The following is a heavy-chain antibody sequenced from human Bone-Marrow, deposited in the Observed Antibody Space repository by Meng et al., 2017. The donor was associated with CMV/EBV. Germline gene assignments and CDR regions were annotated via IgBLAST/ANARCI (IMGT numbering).Heavy chain of an antibody. Sequence: GESLKIPCAASGFTFSSYAMSWVRQAPGKGLEWVSVIYSGGSSTYYAAPVKGRFTISRDNYKNTLYLQMNSLRAEDTAVYYCARREGDSSGMDVWGQGTTVTVSS. D-gene: IGHD6-13*01. CDR1: GFTFSSYA. J-gene: IGHJ6*02. CDR3: ARREGDSSGMDV. V-gene: IGHV3-23*03. CDR2: IYSGGSST.